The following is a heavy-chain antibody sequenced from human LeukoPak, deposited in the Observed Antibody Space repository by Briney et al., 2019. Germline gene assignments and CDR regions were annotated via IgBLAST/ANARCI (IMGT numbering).Heavy chain of an antibody. J-gene: IGHJ4*02. Sequence: SETLSLTCTVSGGSISSYYWSWIRQPPGKGLEWIGYIYYSGSTNYNPSLKSRVTISVDTSKNQFSLKLSSVTAADTAVYYCARVSQNYDILTGYYPDYFDYWGQGTLVTVSS. CDR1: GGSISSYY. V-gene: IGHV4-59*01. D-gene: IGHD3-9*01. CDR3: ARVSQNYDILTGYYPDYFDY. CDR2: IYYSGST.